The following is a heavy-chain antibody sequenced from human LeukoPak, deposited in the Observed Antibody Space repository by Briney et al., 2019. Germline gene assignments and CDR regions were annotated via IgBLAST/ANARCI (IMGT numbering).Heavy chain of an antibody. V-gene: IGHV3-30-3*01. CDR1: GFTFSSYA. CDR2: ISYDGSNK. CDR3: AKDYSNYGMDV. Sequence: HPGRSLRLSCAASGFTFSSYAMHWVRQAPGKGLEWVAVISYDGSNKYYADSVKGRFTISRDNSKNTLYLQMNSLRAEDTAVYYCAKDYSNYGMDVWGQGTTVTVSS. D-gene: IGHD4-11*01. J-gene: IGHJ6*02.